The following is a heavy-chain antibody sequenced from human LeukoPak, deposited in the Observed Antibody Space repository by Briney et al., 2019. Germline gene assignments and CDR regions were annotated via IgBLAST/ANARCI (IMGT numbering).Heavy chain of an antibody. Sequence: GGSLRLSRAASGFTFSSYSMNWVRQAPGKGLEWVSYIGASSSPIFYADSVKGRFTISRYNARNSLYLQMNSLRAEDTAVYYCARDHRYAFDYWGQGCVVTVSS. J-gene: IGHJ4*02. CDR2: IGASSSPI. V-gene: IGHV3-48*01. CDR3: ARDHRYAFDY. D-gene: IGHD3-9*01. CDR1: GFTFSSYS.